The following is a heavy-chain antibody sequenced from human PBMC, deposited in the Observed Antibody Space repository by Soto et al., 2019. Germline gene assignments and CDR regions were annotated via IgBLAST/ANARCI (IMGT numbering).Heavy chain of an antibody. J-gene: IGHJ4*02. Sequence: GGSLRLSCAASGFTFSSYSMNWVRQAPGKGLGWVSSISSSSSYIYYADSVKGRFTISRDNAKNSLYLQMNSLRADDTAVYYCARESATIEFDYWGQGTLVTVSS. V-gene: IGHV3-21*01. D-gene: IGHD1-1*01. CDR1: GFTFSSYS. CDR3: ARESATIEFDY. CDR2: ISSSSSYI.